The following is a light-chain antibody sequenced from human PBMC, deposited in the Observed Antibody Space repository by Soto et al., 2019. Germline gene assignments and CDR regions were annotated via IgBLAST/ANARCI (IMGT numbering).Light chain of an antibody. J-gene: IGLJ1*01. CDR2: DVS. Sequence: QSALTQPASVSGSPGQSITISCTGTSSDVGGYNYISWYQQHPGKAPKLMIYDVSNRPSGVSSRFSGSKSGNTASLTISGLHAEDEADYYCSSYTSSSTRVFGTGTKLTVL. CDR1: SSDVGGYNY. CDR3: SSYTSSSTRV. V-gene: IGLV2-14*01.